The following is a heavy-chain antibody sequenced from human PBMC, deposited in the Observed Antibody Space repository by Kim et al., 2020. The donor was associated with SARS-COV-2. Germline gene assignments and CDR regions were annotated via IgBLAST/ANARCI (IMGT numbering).Heavy chain of an antibody. CDR3: ARLSGSYSRGYFDY. V-gene: IGHV4-30-2*01. D-gene: IGHD1-26*01. J-gene: IGHJ4*02. Sequence: PSLKSRGTISVDRSKNQFSRKRSSVTAADTAVYYCARLSGSYSRGYFDYWGQGTLVTVSS.